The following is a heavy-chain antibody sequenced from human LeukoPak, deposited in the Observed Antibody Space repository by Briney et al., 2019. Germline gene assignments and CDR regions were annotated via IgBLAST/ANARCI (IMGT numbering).Heavy chain of an antibody. CDR3: ARDTYGSGSSDFDY. J-gene: IGHJ4*02. V-gene: IGHV1-2*02. D-gene: IGHD3-10*01. CDR1: GYTFTGYY. CDR2: INPNSGGT. Sequence: GASVKVSCKASGYTFTGYYMHWVRQAPAQGLEWMGWINPNSGGTNYAQKFQGRVTMTRDTSISTAYMELSRLRSDDTAVYYCARDTYGSGSSDFDYWGQGTLVTVSS.